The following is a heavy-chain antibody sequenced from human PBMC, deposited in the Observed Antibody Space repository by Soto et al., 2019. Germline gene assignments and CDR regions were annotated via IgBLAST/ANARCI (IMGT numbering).Heavy chain of an antibody. J-gene: IGHJ6*02. CDR1: GFTFSNAW. V-gene: IGHV3-15*07. D-gene: IGHD6-19*01. Sequence: GGSLRLSCAASGFTFSNAWMNWVRQAPGKGLEWVGRIKSKTDGGTTDYAAPVKGRFTISRDDSKNTLYLQMNSLKTEDTAVYYCTTEEGGRPAAGMRSGWAPSGYYGMDVWGQGTTVTVSS. CDR2: IKSKTDGGTT. CDR3: TTEEGGRPAAGMRSGWAPSGYYGMDV.